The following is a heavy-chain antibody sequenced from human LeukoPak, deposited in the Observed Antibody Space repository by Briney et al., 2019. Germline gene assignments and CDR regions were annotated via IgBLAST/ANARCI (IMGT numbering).Heavy chain of an antibody. V-gene: IGHV3-23*01. CDR1: GFTFSSYA. CDR3: AKGEEYSSSSPPQGAFDY. D-gene: IGHD6-6*01. Sequence: GGSLRLSCVASGFTFSSYAMNWVRQAPGKGLEWLSSVSGSGKIIYYADSVKGRFTVSRANTKNTVYLQLDSLRAEDTAVYYCAKGEEYSSSSPPQGAFDYWGQGTLVTVSS. CDR2: VSGSGKII. J-gene: IGHJ4*02.